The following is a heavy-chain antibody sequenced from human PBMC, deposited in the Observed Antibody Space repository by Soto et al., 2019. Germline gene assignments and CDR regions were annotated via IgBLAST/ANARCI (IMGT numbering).Heavy chain of an antibody. J-gene: IGHJ4*02. V-gene: IGHV4-31*03. CDR3: ARKYCSSTSCPYFDY. CDR1: GGSISSGGYY. D-gene: IGHD2-2*01. Sequence: SETLSLTCTVSGGSISSGGYYWSWIRQHPGKGLEWIGYIYYSGSTYYNPSLKSRVTISVDTSKNQFSLKLSSVTAADTAVYYCARKYCSSTSCPYFDYWGQGTLVTVSS. CDR2: IYYSGST.